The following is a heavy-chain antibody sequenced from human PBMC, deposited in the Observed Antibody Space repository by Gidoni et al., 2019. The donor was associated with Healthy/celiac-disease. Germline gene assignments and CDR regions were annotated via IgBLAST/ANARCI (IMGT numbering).Heavy chain of an antibody. J-gene: IGHJ5*02. Sequence: QVQLVQSGAEVKKPGASVKVSCKASGYTFTSYYMHWVRQAPGQGFEWMGIINPSGGSTSYAQKFQGRVTMTRDTSTSTVYMELSSLRSEDTAVYYCARDRGGYDPFDPWGQGTLVTVSS. V-gene: IGHV1-46*01. D-gene: IGHD5-12*01. CDR3: ARDRGGYDPFDP. CDR1: GYTFTSYY. CDR2: INPSGGST.